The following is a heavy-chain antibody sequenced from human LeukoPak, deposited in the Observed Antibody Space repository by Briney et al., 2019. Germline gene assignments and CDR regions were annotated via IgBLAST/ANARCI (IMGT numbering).Heavy chain of an antibody. CDR3: ASLLSCSSTSCYGYNWFDP. Sequence: SETLSLTCAVCGGSFSGYYWCWIRQPPGKGLEWIGEINHSGSTNYNPSLKSRVTISVDTSKNQFSLKLSSVTAADTAVYYCASLLSCSSTSCYGYNWFDPWGQGTLVTVSS. D-gene: IGHD2-2*01. V-gene: IGHV4-34*01. CDR1: GGSFSGYY. CDR2: INHSGST. J-gene: IGHJ5*02.